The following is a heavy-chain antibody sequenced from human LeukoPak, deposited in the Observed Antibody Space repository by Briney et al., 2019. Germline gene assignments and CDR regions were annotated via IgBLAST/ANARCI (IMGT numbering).Heavy chain of an antibody. J-gene: IGHJ5*02. CDR1: GYTFTDYY. D-gene: IGHD3-16*01. Sequence: GASVKVSCKASGYTFTDYYTHWVRQAPGQGLEWMGWINPNSGGTNYAQKFQGRVTMTRDTSTSTAYMELRSLRSDDTAVYYCARDYEFVGMITFGGVQSWFDPWGQGTLVTVSS. CDR2: INPNSGGT. CDR3: ARDYEFVGMITFGGVQSWFDP. V-gene: IGHV1-2*02.